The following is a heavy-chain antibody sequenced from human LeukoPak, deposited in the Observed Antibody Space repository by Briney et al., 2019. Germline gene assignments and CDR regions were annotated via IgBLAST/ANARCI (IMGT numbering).Heavy chain of an antibody. CDR3: ARDLGYGGFDWAP. Sequence: SETLSLTCTVSGDSIIGYYWSWIRQPPGKGLEWIGYIHYSGSTNYNPSLQSRVTISVDTSRSHFSLKLSSATAADTAVYYCARDLGYGGFDWAPWGQGTLVTVSS. J-gene: IGHJ5*02. CDR2: IHYSGST. CDR1: GDSIIGYY. V-gene: IGHV4-59*01. D-gene: IGHD5-12*01.